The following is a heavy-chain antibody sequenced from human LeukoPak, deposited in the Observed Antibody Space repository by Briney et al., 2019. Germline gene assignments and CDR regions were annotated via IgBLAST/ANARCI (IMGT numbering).Heavy chain of an antibody. J-gene: IGHJ4*02. V-gene: IGHV4-34*01. Sequence: SETLSLTCAVYGGSFSGYYWTWIRQPPGKGLEWIGEINHSGSTSYNPSLKSRVTISVDSSKSQFSLKLRSVTAADTAVYYCARGPLPDTVTTRYFDYWGQGTLVTVSS. CDR1: GGSFSGYY. CDR3: ARGPLPDTVTTRYFDY. CDR2: INHSGST. D-gene: IGHD4-17*01.